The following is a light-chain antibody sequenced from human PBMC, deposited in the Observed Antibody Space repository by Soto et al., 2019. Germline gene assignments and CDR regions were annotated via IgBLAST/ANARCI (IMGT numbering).Light chain of an antibody. Sequence: EIVVTQSPVTLSVSPGETATLSCRASQNVFNNLAWYQVKPGQAPRLLIYGASTRATGIPVRFSGSGSGTDFTLTISSLQSEDCAVYYCQQYNQWLTFGGGTKVEIK. CDR2: GAS. V-gene: IGKV3-15*01. CDR3: QQYNQWLT. J-gene: IGKJ4*01. CDR1: QNVFNN.